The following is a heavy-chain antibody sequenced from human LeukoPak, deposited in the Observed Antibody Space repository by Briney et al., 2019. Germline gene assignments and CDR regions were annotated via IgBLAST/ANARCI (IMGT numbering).Heavy chain of an antibody. Sequence: GGSLRLSCAASGFTFSSYGMHWVRQAPGKGLEWVALIWYDGTNKYYADTVKGRFTISRDNSKNTLYLQMNSLSAEDTAVYYCVTTSSDPQDSSGYLGYWGQGTLVTVSS. D-gene: IGHD3-22*01. J-gene: IGHJ4*02. CDR2: IWYDGTNK. CDR3: VTTSSDPQDSSGYLGY. V-gene: IGHV3-33*08. CDR1: GFTFSSYG.